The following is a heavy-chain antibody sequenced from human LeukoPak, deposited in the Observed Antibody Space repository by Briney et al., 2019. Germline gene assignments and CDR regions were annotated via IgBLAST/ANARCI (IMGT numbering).Heavy chain of an antibody. V-gene: IGHV3-30*18. D-gene: IGHD5-12*01. J-gene: IGHJ4*02. Sequence: GRSLRLSCAASGFTFSSFGMHWVRQAPGKGLEWVSIISYDGSEKYYSDSVKGRFTISRDDSKNTLYLQMNSLRVEDTAVYFCAKNSGYDFWSSTRVDFDSWGQGTLVTVSS. CDR2: ISYDGSEK. CDR3: AKNSGYDFWSSTRVDFDS. CDR1: GFTFSSFG.